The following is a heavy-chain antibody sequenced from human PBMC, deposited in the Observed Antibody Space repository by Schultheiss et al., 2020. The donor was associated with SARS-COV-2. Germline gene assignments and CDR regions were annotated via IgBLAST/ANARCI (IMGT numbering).Heavy chain of an antibody. CDR3: ARGVGAAAGTNWFDR. CDR1: GFTFSSYA. J-gene: IGHJ5*02. D-gene: IGHD6-13*01. Sequence: GESLKISCAASGFTFSSYAMHWVRQAPGKGLEWVAVIWYDGSNKYYADSVKGRLTISRDNSKNTLYLKMNSLRVEDTAVYYCARGVGAAAGTNWFDRWGQGSLVTVSS. V-gene: IGHV3-33*08. CDR2: IWYDGSNK.